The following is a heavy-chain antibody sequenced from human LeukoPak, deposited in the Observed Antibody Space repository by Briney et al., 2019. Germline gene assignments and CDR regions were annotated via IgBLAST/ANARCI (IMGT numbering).Heavy chain of an antibody. V-gene: IGHV3-23*01. CDR3: AKDQYYDSSGYYYGRDWFDP. J-gene: IGHJ5*02. D-gene: IGHD3-22*01. Sequence: GGSLRLSCAASGFTFSTYWMTWVRQAPGKGLEWVSSISASGHSTYYADSVKGRFTISRDNSKNTLYLQMNSLRAEDTAVYYCAKDQYYDSSGYYYGRDWFDPWGQGTLVTVSS. CDR1: GFTFSTYW. CDR2: ISASGHST.